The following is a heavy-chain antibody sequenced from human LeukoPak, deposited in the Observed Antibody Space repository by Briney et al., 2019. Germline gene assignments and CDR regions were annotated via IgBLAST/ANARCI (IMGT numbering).Heavy chain of an antibody. CDR2: INAGNDNT. CDR1: GYTFTSYA. CDR3: ARDVTYYYDTSGYPRVFDI. V-gene: IGHV1-3*01. D-gene: IGHD3-22*01. J-gene: IGHJ3*02. Sequence: ASVKVSCKASGYTFTSYAMHWVRQAPGQRLEWMGWINAGNDNTKYSQKFQGRVTITRDTSASTAYMELSSLRSEDTAVYYCARDVTYYYDTSGYPRVFDIWGQGTMVTVSS.